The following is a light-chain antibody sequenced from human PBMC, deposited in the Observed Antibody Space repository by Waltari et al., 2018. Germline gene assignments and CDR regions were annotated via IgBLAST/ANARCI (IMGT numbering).Light chain of an antibody. CDR2: DAS. J-gene: IGKJ2*01. CDR3: QQYDSYVYT. CDR1: QSVSSW. V-gene: IGKV1-5*01. Sequence: DIQMTQSPSTLSASVGDTVTITCRASQSVSSWLAWYQQKAGKAPTVLIYDASDLESGVPSRFSGSGSDTEFTLTIGNLQPDDFATYYCQQYDSYVYTFGQGTKLEIK.